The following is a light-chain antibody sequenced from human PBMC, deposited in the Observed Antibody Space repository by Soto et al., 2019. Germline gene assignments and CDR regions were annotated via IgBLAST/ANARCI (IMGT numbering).Light chain of an antibody. Sequence: QSVLTQPPSVSGAPGQRITISCTGSSSNIGAGYDVHWYQHLPGTAPKLLIYSNNNRPSGVPDRFSASKSGTSASLSITGLQAEDEADYYCQCYDISVGGRRLFGGGTKLTVL. V-gene: IGLV1-40*01. CDR3: QCYDISVGGRRL. J-gene: IGLJ2*01. CDR2: SNN. CDR1: SSNIGAGYD.